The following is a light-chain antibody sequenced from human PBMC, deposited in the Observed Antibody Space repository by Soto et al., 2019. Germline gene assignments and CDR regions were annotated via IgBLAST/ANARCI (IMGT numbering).Light chain of an antibody. CDR3: QKYGSSASWT. CDR1: QRISSSY. J-gene: IGKJ1*01. CDR2: GAS. Sequence: VLTQSPVTLSLSPGERATLSCRASQRISSSYLAWYQQKPGQAPRLFIYGASSRATGIPDRFSGSGSGTDFTLTISRLEPEDFAVYYCQKYGSSASWTFGQGTKVEIK. V-gene: IGKV3-20*01.